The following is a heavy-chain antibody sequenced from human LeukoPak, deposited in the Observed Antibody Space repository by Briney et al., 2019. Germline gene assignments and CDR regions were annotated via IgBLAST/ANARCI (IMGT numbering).Heavy chain of an antibody. J-gene: IGHJ6*03. V-gene: IGHV3-23*01. D-gene: IGHD2-15*01. CDR3: AKGSATGDYYYYYYMDV. Sequence: GGSLRLSCAASGFTFSSYAMSWVRQAPGKGLEWVSAISGSGGSTYYADSVKGRFTISRDNSKNTLYLRMNSLRAEDTAVYYCAKGSATGDYYYYYYMDVWGKGTTVTVSS. CDR2: ISGSGGST. CDR1: GFTFSSYA.